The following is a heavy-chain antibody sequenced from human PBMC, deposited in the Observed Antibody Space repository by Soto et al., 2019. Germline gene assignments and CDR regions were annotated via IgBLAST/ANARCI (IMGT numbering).Heavy chain of an antibody. CDR1: GFTLSSYW. Sequence: EVQVVEAGGDLVQPGGSLRLSCVGSGFTLSSYWMHWVRQAPGKGLVWVSRISPDGSTINYADFVKGRFTISRDNAKNTLYLQMDSLRAEDTALYYCAKFHGSGTYYNFPDYWGQGTLVTVSS. V-gene: IGHV3-74*01. CDR2: ISPDGSTI. D-gene: IGHD3-10*01. J-gene: IGHJ4*02. CDR3: AKFHGSGTYYNFPDY.